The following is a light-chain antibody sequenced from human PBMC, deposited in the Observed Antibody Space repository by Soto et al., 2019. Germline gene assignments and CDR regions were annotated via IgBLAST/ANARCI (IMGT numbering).Light chain of an antibody. V-gene: IGLV1-40*01. Sequence: QSALTQPPSVSGAPWQRVTISCTGSSSNIGAGYDVHWYQQLPGTAAKLLIYGNSNRPSGVPDRFSGSKSGTSASLAITGLQAEDEADYYCQSYDSSLSGSVFGGGTQLTVL. CDR3: QSYDSSLSGSV. CDR1: SSNIGAGYD. J-gene: IGLJ2*01. CDR2: GNS.